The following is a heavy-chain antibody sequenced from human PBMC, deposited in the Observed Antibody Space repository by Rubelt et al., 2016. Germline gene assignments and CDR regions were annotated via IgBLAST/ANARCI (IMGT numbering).Heavy chain of an antibody. V-gene: IGHV3-30*03. CDR1: GFIFSNYA. D-gene: IGHD3-22*01. Sequence: QVQLVESGGGVVQSGGSLRLSCAGSGFIFSNYAMHWVRQAPGKGLEWVAVVSYDESDKNYADSVQGRFSISRDNSKNTWYLQMNSLRVEDTAMYYCTRNYSDSGGYYEGAHWGQRTLVTVAS. CDR2: VSYDESDK. J-gene: IGHJ4*02. CDR3: TRNYSDSGGYYEGAH.